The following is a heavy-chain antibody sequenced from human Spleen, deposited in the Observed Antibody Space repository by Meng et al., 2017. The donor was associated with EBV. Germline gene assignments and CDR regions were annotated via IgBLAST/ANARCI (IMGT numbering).Heavy chain of an antibody. D-gene: IGHD2-21*01. V-gene: IGHV1-18*01. CDR3: ARDPNSYGFSPGGASDY. J-gene: IGHJ4*02. CDR2: ISAYSGKT. CDR1: GYMFTTYG. Sequence: QVQSVQSGAEVKKPGASVTVSCKASGYMFTTYGISWVRQAPGEGPEWMGWISAYSGKTNYAQKVQGRVTMTTDTSTSTAYMELRNLRSDDTAVYYCARDPNSYGFSPGGASDYWGQGTLVTVSS.